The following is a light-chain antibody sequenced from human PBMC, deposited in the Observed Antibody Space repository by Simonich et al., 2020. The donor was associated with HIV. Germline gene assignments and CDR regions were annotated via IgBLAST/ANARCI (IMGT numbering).Light chain of an antibody. CDR1: NLGSKS. V-gene: IGLV3-21*04. Sequence: SYVLTQPPSVSVAQGKTARLTGGENNLGSKSVDWYQQKPGQAPVVVIYDDSDRPSGIPERFSGSSSRNTATLTISWVEDGDEADYYCQVWDSSSDHAVFGGGTQLTVL. CDR3: QVWDSSSDHAV. J-gene: IGLJ7*01. CDR2: DDS.